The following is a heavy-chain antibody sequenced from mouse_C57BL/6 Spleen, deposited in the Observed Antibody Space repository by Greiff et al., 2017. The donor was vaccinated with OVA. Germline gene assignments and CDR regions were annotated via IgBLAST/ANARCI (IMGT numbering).Heavy chain of an antibody. CDR1: GFTFSDYG. CDR2: ISSGSSTI. Sequence: EVQLVESGGGLVKPGGSLKPSCAASGFTFSDYGMHWVRQAPEKGLEWVAYISSGSSTIYYADTVKGRFTISRDNAKNTLFLQMTSLRSEDTAMYYCARSYYYGSPYYFDYWGQGTTLTVSS. CDR3: ARSYYYGSPYYFDY. D-gene: IGHD1-1*01. J-gene: IGHJ2*01. V-gene: IGHV5-17*01.